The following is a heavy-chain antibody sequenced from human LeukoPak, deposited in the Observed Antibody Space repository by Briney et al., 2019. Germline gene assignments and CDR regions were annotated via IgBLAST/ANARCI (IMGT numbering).Heavy chain of an antibody. CDR3: ARPFRDQLEPFDP. CDR1: GFTFTNSA. D-gene: IGHD2-2*01. Sequence: WSSVKVSCKASGFTFTNSAVQWVRQARGQRLEWIGWIVVGSGNTNYAQKFQERVTITRDMSTSTAYMELSSLRSEDTAVYYCARPFRDQLEPFDPWGQGTLVTVSS. CDR2: IVVGSGNT. V-gene: IGHV1-58*01. J-gene: IGHJ5*02.